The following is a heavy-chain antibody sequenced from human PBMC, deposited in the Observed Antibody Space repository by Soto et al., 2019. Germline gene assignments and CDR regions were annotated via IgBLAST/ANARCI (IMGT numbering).Heavy chain of an antibody. Sequence: QVQLQESGPGLVKPSETLSLTCTVSGGSVSGGDYYWNWIRQPPGKGLDWIGYIYYTGSSNYNPPRVPRLTTPVYRSKNPFSLKSISLTAVDTAVYYCAWGTDRRKVGYSGQGTLVTVSS. D-gene: IGHD3-16*01. V-gene: IGHV4-61*03. CDR1: GGSVSGGDYY. J-gene: IGHJ4*02. CDR2: IYYTGSS. CDR3: AWGTDRRKVGY.